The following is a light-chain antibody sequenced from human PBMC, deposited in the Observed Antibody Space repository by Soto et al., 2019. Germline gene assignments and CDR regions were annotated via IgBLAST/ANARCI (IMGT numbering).Light chain of an antibody. CDR3: SSYTTNNHLV. Sequence: QSVLTQPASVSWSPGQSITISCTGTSGDVGGNDYVSWYQQHPGKAPKLMIFEVTNRPSGVPNRFSGSKSGKTASLTISRLQTEDEADYYCSSYTTNNHLVFGGGTQLTVL. J-gene: IGLJ2*01. CDR1: SGDVGGNDY. V-gene: IGLV2-14*01. CDR2: EVT.